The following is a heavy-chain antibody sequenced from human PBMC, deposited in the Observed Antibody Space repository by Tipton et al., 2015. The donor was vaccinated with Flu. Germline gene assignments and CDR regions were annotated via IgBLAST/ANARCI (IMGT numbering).Heavy chain of an antibody. Sequence: TLSLTCTVFGGSISRYYWSWIRQPAGKGLEWIGRIFTIGGTNYNPSLQSRVTMSVDTSKNQFSLKLSSVTAADTAVYYCARDLRGYRGYTGGDAFDVWGQGTMVTVSS. D-gene: IGHD5-12*01. CDR1: GGSISRYY. V-gene: IGHV4-4*07. J-gene: IGHJ3*01. CDR3: ARDLRGYRGYTGGDAFDV. CDR2: IFTIGGT.